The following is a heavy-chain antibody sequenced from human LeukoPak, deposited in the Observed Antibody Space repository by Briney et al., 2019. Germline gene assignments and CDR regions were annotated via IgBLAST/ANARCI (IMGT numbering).Heavy chain of an antibody. Sequence: GGSLRLSCAASGFTFSNYGMHWVRQAPGKGLEWVAVIWYDGSNKYCADSVKGRFTISRDNSKNMLYLQMSSLRAEDTAVYYCARYYSTSLDYWGQGTLVTVSP. CDR1: GFTFSNYG. V-gene: IGHV3-33*01. J-gene: IGHJ4*02. CDR2: IWYDGSNK. D-gene: IGHD4-11*01. CDR3: ARYYSTSLDY.